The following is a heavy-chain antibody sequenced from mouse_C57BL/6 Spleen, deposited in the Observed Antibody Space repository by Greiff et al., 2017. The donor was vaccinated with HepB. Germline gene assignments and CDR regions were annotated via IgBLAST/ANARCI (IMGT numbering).Heavy chain of an antibody. CDR3: ARGILRGYFDV. Sequence: QVQLQQPGAELVRPGTSVKLSCKASGYTFTSYWMHWVKQRPGQGLEWIGVIDPSDSYTNYNQKFKGKATLTVDTSSSTAYMQLSSLTSEDSAVYYCARGILRGYFDVWGTGTTVTVSS. J-gene: IGHJ1*03. CDR1: GYTFTSYW. V-gene: IGHV1-59*01. D-gene: IGHD1-1*01. CDR2: IDPSDSYT.